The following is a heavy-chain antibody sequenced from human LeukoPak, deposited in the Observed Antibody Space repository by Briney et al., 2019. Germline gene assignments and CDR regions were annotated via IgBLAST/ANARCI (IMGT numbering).Heavy chain of an antibody. CDR1: GFTFSSYA. CDR3: ARDSYGMDV. V-gene: IGHV3-30*04. Sequence: QPGGSLRLSCAASGFTFSSYAMSWVRQAPGKGLEWVAIISYEASNTSYADSVKGRFTISRDNSKNTVSLQMSSLRVDDTAVYFCARDSYGMDVWGQGSTVTVSS. J-gene: IGHJ6*02. CDR2: ISYEASNT.